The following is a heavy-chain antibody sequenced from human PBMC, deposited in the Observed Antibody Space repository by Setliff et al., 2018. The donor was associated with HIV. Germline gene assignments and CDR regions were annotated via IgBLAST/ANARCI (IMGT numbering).Heavy chain of an antibody. J-gene: IGHJ4*02. CDR2: IYTSGST. CDR3: ARTMWEKYFDF. V-gene: IGHV4-61*09. D-gene: IGHD1-26*01. Sequence: KPSETLSLTCTVSGGSISSGDNYWSWIRQPAGKGLEWIGHIYTSGSTNYNPSLKSRVTISLDTSRNQFSLKLSYVTAADTAVYYCARTMWEKYFDFWGQGALVTVSS. CDR1: GGSISSGDNY.